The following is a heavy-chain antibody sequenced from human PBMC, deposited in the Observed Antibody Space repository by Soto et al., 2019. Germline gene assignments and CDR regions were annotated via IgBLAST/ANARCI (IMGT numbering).Heavy chain of an antibody. Sequence: PGGSLRLSCAASGFTFSSYAMHWVRQAPGKGLEYVSAISSNGGSTYYANSVKGRFTISRDNSKNTLYLQMGSLRSEDMAVYFCARGTYYYDSSGTRFDAFDIWGQGTMVTVSS. CDR3: ARGTYYYDSSGTRFDAFDI. CDR1: GFTFSSYA. CDR2: ISSNGGST. J-gene: IGHJ3*02. D-gene: IGHD3-22*01. V-gene: IGHV3-64*01.